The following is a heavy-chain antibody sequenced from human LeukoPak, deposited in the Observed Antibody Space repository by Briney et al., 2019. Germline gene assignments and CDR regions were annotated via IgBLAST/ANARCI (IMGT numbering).Heavy chain of an antibody. Sequence: GASVKVSCKASGYTFIGYYMHWVRQAPGQGPEWMGWINPNSGGTNYVQKFQGRVTMTRDTSISTAYMELSRLRSDDTAVYYCARDYYGSGSYPPFDPWGQGTLVTVSS. CDR3: ARDYYGSGSYPPFDP. V-gene: IGHV1-2*02. CDR1: GYTFIGYY. D-gene: IGHD3-10*01. J-gene: IGHJ5*02. CDR2: INPNSGGT.